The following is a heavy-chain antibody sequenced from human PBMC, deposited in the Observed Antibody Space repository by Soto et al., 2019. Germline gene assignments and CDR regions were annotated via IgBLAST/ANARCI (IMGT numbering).Heavy chain of an antibody. J-gene: IGHJ4*02. CDR1: GFSVDTYG. V-gene: IGHV3-23*01. CDR3: AKGYDRYGSGYEGFDT. Sequence: GGSLRLSCSASGFSVDTYGMAWVRQTPRKGLEWVSSVSGSGDHTYYANSVKGRFTISRDSSENTVHLQMNSLRAEDTALYFCAKGYDRYGSGYEGFDTWGQGTLVTVSS. CDR2: VSGSGDHT. D-gene: IGHD5-12*01.